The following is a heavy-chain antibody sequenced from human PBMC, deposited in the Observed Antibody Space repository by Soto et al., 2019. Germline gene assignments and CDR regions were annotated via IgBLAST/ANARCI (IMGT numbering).Heavy chain of an antibody. Sequence: PSETLSLTCTVSGGSISSYYWSWIRQPPGKGLEWIGYIYYSGSTNYNPSLKSRVTISVDTSKNQFSLKLSSVTAADTAVYYCARGGRGYSYTNWLDPWGQGTLVTV. CDR3: ARGGRGYSYTNWLDP. CDR2: IYYSGST. CDR1: GGSISSYY. J-gene: IGHJ5*02. D-gene: IGHD5-18*01. V-gene: IGHV4-59*01.